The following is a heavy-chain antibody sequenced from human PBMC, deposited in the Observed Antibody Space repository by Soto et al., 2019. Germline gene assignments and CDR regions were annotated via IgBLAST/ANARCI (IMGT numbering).Heavy chain of an antibody. Sequence: ASVKVSCKASGYTFTSYDINWVRQATGQGPEWMGWVNPNSGHTGYAQKFQGRATVTRNNSINAAYMELSSLRSEDTAVYYCARWAAPAGHYWGQGTLVTVSS. J-gene: IGHJ4*02. CDR1: GYTFTSYD. CDR2: VNPNSGHT. V-gene: IGHV1-8*01. D-gene: IGHD6-25*01. CDR3: ARWAAPAGHY.